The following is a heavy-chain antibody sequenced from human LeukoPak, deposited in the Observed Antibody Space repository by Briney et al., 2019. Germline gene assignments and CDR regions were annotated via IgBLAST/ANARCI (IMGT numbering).Heavy chain of an antibody. D-gene: IGHD3-22*01. V-gene: IGHV1-69*05. Sequence: SVKVSCKASGGTFSSYAISWVRQAPGQGLEWMGRIIPIFGTANYAQKFQGRVTITTDESTSTAYMELSSLRSEDTAVYYCVYYDSSGYFDYWGQGALVTVSS. J-gene: IGHJ4*02. CDR2: IIPIFGTA. CDR1: GGTFSSYA. CDR3: VYYDSSGYFDY.